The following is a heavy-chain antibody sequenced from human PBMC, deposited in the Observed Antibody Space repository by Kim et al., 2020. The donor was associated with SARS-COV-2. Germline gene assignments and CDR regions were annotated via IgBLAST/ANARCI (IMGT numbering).Heavy chain of an antibody. CDR3: ATAPPVLGAHHFDY. D-gene: IGHD3-16*01. Sequence: AQKFQGRVTMTEDTSTDTAYMELSSLRSEDTAVYYCATAPPVLGAHHFDYWGQGTLVTVSS. V-gene: IGHV1-24*01. J-gene: IGHJ4*02.